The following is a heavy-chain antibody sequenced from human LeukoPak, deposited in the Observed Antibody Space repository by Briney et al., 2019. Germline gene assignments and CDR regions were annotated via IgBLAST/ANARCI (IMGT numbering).Heavy chain of an antibody. J-gene: IGHJ6*03. CDR2: MNPKSGDT. Sequence: ASVKVSCKASGYIFIDYEINWVRQATGQGIEWMGWMNPKSGDTGYEQKFQGRFTITRDSSISTVYMELSSLRSEDTALYYCARGRYMDVWGKGTTVTVSS. CDR3: ARGRYMDV. CDR1: GYIFIDYE. V-gene: IGHV1-8*03.